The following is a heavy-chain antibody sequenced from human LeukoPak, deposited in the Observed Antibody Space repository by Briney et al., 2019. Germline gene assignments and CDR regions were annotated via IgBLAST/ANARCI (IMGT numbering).Heavy chain of an antibody. V-gene: IGHV3-23*01. CDR1: GFAFGTYA. CDR3: ARDPYNTILYRLAH. CDR2: ISANGQAT. Sequence: GGSLRLSCAGSGFAFGTYAMSWVRQAPGMGLEWVSSISANGQATYYAHSVEGQFTISIGNSKSTLYLQLNSLRPEDTATYHCARDPYNTILYRLAHWGQGTLVTVSS. J-gene: IGHJ4*02. D-gene: IGHD3-10*01.